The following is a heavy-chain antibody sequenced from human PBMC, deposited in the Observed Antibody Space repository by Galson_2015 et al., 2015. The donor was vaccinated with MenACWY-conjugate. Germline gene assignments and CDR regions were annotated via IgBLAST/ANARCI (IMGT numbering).Heavy chain of an antibody. Sequence: SLRLSCAASGFTFSSYAMSWVRQAPGKGLEWVSAISGSGGSTYYADSVKGRFTISRDNSKNTLYLQMNSLRAEDTAVYYCAKSDYYDSSGYYYVGAFDIWGQGTMVTVSS. CDR2: ISGSGGST. CDR1: GFTFSSYA. J-gene: IGHJ3*02. D-gene: IGHD3-22*01. CDR3: AKSDYYDSSGYYYVGAFDI. V-gene: IGHV3-23*01.